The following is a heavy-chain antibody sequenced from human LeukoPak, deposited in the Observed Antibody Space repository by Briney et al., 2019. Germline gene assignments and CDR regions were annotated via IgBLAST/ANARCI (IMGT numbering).Heavy chain of an antibody. Sequence: SVKVSCKASGGTFSIYASSWVRQAPGQGLEWMEGIIPIFGTANYAQKFRGRVTITADESTSTAYMELSSLRSEDTAVYYCARLVGSNYYDSSGYYDYWGLGTLVTVSS. V-gene: IGHV1-69*01. J-gene: IGHJ4*02. D-gene: IGHD3-22*01. CDR1: GGTFSIYA. CDR2: IIPIFGTA. CDR3: ARLVGSNYYDSSGYYDY.